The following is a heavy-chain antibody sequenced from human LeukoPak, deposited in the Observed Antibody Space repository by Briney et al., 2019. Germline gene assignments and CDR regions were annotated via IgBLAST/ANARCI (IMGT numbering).Heavy chain of an antibody. V-gene: IGHV4-59*08. CDR1: GGSISSYY. CDR3: ASTQQWLASYY. Sequence: SQTLSLTCTVSGGSISSYYWSWFRQPPGKGLEGIGSFYNSGSTSYNSSLTSRVTISLDTSKNLFSLRLTSVTAADTAVYYCASTQQWLASYYWGQGALVTVSS. J-gene: IGHJ4*02. D-gene: IGHD6-19*01. CDR2: FYNSGST.